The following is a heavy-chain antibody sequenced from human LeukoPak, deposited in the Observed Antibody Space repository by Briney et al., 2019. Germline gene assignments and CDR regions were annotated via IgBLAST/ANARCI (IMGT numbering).Heavy chain of an antibody. Sequence: GGSLRLSCAASGFTFSSYSMNWVRQAPGKGLEWVAYISSSSNIMYYADSVKGRFTISRDNAKNSLYLQMNSLRDEDTAVYYCARDFRNSHRLDIWGQGTLVTVSS. CDR3: ARDFRNSHRLDI. V-gene: IGHV3-48*02. D-gene: IGHD1-14*01. J-gene: IGHJ3*02. CDR1: GFTFSSYS. CDR2: ISSSSNIM.